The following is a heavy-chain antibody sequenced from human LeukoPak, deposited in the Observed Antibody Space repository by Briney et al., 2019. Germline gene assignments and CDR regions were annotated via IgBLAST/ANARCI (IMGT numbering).Heavy chain of an antibody. Sequence: PSETLSLTCTVSGGSISSSSYYWGWIRQPPGKGLEWIAYIYYSGNTNYNPSLKSRVTISVDTSKNQFSLKLSSVTAADTAVYYCARDLGAAAGGGHWFAPWGQGTLVTVSS. CDR1: GGSISSSSYY. CDR2: IYYSGNT. V-gene: IGHV4-61*01. D-gene: IGHD6-13*01. CDR3: ARDLGAAAGGGHWFAP. J-gene: IGHJ5*02.